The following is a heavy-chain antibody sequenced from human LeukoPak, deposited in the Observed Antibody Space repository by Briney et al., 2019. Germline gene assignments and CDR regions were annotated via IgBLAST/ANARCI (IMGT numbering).Heavy chain of an antibody. J-gene: IGHJ4*02. D-gene: IGHD1-1*01. CDR3: ARDPRRTY. CDR1: GFTFSSYS. Sequence: GGSLRLSCAASGFTFSSYSMNWVRQAPGKGLEWVSYISSRSTIYYADSVKGRFTISRDNAKNSLYLQMNSLRDEDTAVYYCARDPRRTYWGQGTLVTVSS. V-gene: IGHV3-48*02. CDR2: ISSRSTI.